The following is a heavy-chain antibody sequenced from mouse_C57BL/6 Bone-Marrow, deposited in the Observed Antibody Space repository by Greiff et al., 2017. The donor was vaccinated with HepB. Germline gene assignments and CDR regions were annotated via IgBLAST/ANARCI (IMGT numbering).Heavy chain of an antibody. CDR1: GFTFSDYY. D-gene: IGHD6-1*01. CDR2: INYDGSST. Sequence: EVQRVESEGGLVQPGSSMKLSCTASGFTFSDYYMAWVRQVPEKGLEWVANINYDGSSTYYLDSLKSRFIISRDNEKNILYLQMSSLKSEDTATYYCARECRGVSYAMDYWGQGTSVTVSS. V-gene: IGHV5-16*01. CDR3: ARECRGVSYAMDY. J-gene: IGHJ4*01.